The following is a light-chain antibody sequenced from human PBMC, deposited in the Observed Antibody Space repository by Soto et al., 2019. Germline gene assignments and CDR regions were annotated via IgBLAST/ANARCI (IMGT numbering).Light chain of an antibody. J-gene: IGKJ3*01. Sequence: EIVLTQSPGTLSLSPGERATISCRASQSVSSSYLAWYQQKPGQAPRLLIYGASSRATGIPDRISGSGSGTDFTLTFSRLEPEDFAVYYCQQYGSSPLFTFGPGTKVDIK. CDR3: QQYGSSPLFT. CDR1: QSVSSSY. V-gene: IGKV3-20*01. CDR2: GAS.